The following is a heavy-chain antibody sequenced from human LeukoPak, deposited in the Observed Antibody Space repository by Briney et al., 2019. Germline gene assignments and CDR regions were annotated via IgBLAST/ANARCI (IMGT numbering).Heavy chain of an antibody. CDR2: IYHSGST. V-gene: IGHV4-38-2*01. CDR3: ARRGNSWPYYFDD. J-gene: IGHJ4*02. CDR1: GYSISSGYY. Sequence: KASETLSLTCAVSGYSISSGYYWGWIRQPPGKGLDWIASIYHSGSTYYNPSLKSRVTISVDTSKNQFSLKLTSVTAADTAVYYCARRGNSWPYYFDDWGQGTLVTVSS. D-gene: IGHD6-13*01.